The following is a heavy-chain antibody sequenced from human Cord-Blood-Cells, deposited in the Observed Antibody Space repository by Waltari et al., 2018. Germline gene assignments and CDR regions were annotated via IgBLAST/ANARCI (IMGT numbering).Heavy chain of an antibody. CDR2: IYPGDSDT. Sequence: RQMPGKGLEGMGIIYPGDSDTRYSPSFQGQVTISADKSISTAYLQWSSLKASDTAMYYCARLSSSWPYFDYWGQGTLVTVSS. D-gene: IGHD6-13*01. CDR3: ARLSSSWPYFDY. V-gene: IGHV5-51*01. J-gene: IGHJ4*02.